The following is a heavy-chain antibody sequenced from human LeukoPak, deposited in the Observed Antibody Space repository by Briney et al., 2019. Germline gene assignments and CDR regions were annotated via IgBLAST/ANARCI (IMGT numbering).Heavy chain of an antibody. J-gene: IGHJ4*02. V-gene: IGHV3-23*01. CDR1: GFTFNTYG. Sequence: GGSLRLSCAASGFTFNTYGMSWVRQAPGKGLEWVSGISGSGGATYYADSVKGRFTVSRDDPHNTLYLQMNSVRAEDTAVYFCARGGVDHYGSGTYYLMYYFDHWGQGALVTISS. D-gene: IGHD3-10*01. CDR2: ISGSGGAT. CDR3: ARGGVDHYGSGTYYLMYYFDH.